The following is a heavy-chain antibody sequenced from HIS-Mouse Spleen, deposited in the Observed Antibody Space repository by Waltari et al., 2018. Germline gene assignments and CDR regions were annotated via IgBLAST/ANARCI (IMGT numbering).Heavy chain of an antibody. D-gene: IGHD6-13*01. CDR1: GGSISSSSYY. J-gene: IGHJ2*01. CDR3: AREIPYSSSWYDWYFDL. Sequence: QLQLQESGPGLVKPSETLSLTCTVSGGSISSSSYYWGWIRQPPGKGLEWIGSIYSGSTYNNPSLKSRVTISVDTSKNQFALKLSSVTAADTAVYYCAREIPYSSSWYDWYFDLWGRGTLVTVSS. CDR2: IYSGST. V-gene: IGHV4-39*07.